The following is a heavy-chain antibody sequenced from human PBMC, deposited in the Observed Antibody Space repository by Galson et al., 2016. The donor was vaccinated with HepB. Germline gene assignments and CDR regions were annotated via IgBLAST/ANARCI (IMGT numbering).Heavy chain of an antibody. J-gene: IGHJ4*02. Sequence: SETLSLTCTVSGGSISSYYWTWIRQPPGKGLEWIGYIYYSGSTHYNPSLKSRVTNSVDTSKNQFSLKLNSVTAADPAVYYCARNLGTPDDYWGQGTLVTVSS. CDR2: IYYSGST. CDR3: ARNLGTPDDY. CDR1: GGSISSYY. D-gene: IGHD7-27*01. V-gene: IGHV4-59*01.